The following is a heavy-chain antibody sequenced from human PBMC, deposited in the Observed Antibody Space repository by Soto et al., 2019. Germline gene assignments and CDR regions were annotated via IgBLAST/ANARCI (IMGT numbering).Heavy chain of an antibody. V-gene: IGHV3-23*01. CDR3: AKDLNGSGSFTSYYHCGIDV. CDR2: ISGSGRNT. J-gene: IGHJ6*02. CDR1: GFTLSNYA. Sequence: EVQMLESGGGLVHPGGSLRLSCAASGFTLSNYAMNWVRQAPGKGLEWVSSISGSGRNTYYADSVKGRLTISRDSSKNTLYLQMNSLRVEDTGVYYCAKDLNGSGSFTSYYHCGIDVWGQGTTVTVSS. D-gene: IGHD3-10*01.